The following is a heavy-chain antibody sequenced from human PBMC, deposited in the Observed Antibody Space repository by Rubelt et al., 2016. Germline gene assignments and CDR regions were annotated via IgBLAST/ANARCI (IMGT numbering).Heavy chain of an antibody. CDR3: TREYDFWSHYSSYGMDV. Sequence: QLQLQESGPGLLKPSETLSLICTVSGGSIRSSGYYWGWIRQPPGKGLEWIGSVSYSGSTYSNPSLKSRVTVQPDTSKNQFPLKVKSVTAADTAVDYWTREYDFWSHYSSYGMDVWGQGTTVTVSS. D-gene: IGHD3-3*01. V-gene: IGHV4-39*02. CDR2: VSYSGST. CDR1: GGSIRSSGYY. J-gene: IGHJ6*02.